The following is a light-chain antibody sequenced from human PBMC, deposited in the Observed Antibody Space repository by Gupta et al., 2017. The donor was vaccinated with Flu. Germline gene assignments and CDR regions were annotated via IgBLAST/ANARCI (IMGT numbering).Light chain of an antibody. Sequence: MVLSQAPCTLYLSTGERATLSCRASQSVDNNFLAWYLHKPGLAPRLLIYGAFNRATGVPDRFSGSGSGSDFTLTISRLEPEDFALYYCQHYGSSLTLGGGTKVEIK. V-gene: IGKV3-20*01. J-gene: IGKJ4*01. CDR1: QSVDNNF. CDR2: GAF. CDR3: QHYGSSLT.